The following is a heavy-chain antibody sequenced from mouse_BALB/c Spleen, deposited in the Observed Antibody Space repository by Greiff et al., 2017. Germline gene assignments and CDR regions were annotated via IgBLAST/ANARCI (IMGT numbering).Heavy chain of an antibody. J-gene: IGHJ1*01. Sequence: EVQLQESGGGLVQPGGSLKLSCAASGFDFSRYWMSWVRQAPGKGLEWIGEINPDSSTINYTPSLKDKFIISRDNAKNTLYLQMSKVRSEDTALYYCARRPYYYGWYFDVWGAGTTVTVSS. CDR1: GFDFSRYW. CDR3: ARRPYYYGWYFDV. CDR2: INPDSSTI. D-gene: IGHD1-1*01. V-gene: IGHV4-1*02.